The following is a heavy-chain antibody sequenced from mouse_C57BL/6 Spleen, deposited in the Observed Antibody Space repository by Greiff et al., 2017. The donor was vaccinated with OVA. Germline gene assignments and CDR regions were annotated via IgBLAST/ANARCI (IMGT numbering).Heavy chain of an antibody. CDR1: GYSFTGYF. V-gene: IGHV1-37*01. Sequence: EVQVVESGPELVKPGASVKISCKASGYSFTGYFMNWVKQSHGKSLEWIGRINPYNGDTFYNQKFKGKATLTVDKSSSTAHMELLSLTSEDFAVYYCARDGDDGSSYGYAMDYWGQGTSVTVSS. J-gene: IGHJ4*01. CDR2: INPYNGDT. D-gene: IGHD1-1*01. CDR3: ARDGDDGSSYGYAMDY.